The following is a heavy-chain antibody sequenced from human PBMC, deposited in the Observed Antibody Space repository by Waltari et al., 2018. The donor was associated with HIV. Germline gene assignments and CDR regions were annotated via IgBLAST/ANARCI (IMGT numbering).Heavy chain of an antibody. V-gene: IGHV4-61*02. D-gene: IGHD1-26*01. CDR3: ARLPYSGSYYFDY. CDR1: SGSISSVSYY. J-gene: IGHJ4*02. Sequence: QVQLQESGPGLVKPSQTLSLTCTVSSGSISSVSYYWRCLRQHAGKGLEWIGRIYTSGSTNYNPSLKSRVTISVDTSKNQFSLKLSSVTAADTAVYYCARLPYSGSYYFDYWGQGTQVTVSS. CDR2: IYTSGST.